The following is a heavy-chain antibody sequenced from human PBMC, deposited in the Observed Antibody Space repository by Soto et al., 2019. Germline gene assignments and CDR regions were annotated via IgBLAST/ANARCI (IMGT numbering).Heavy chain of an antibody. CDR2: ISAYNGNT. CDR1: GYTFTSYG. V-gene: IGHV1-18*01. D-gene: IGHD2-15*01. Sequence: QVQLVQSGAEVKKPGASVKVSCKASGYTFTSYGISWVRQAPGQGLEWMGWISAYNGNTNYAQKLQGRVTMTTDTSTSTGYMELRSLRSDDTAVYYCARNGDLEYCSGGSCYYRFSGFDYWGQGTLVTVSS. J-gene: IGHJ4*02. CDR3: ARNGDLEYCSGGSCYYRFSGFDY.